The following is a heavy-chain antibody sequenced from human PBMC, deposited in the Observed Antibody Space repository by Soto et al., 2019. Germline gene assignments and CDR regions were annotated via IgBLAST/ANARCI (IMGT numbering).Heavy chain of an antibody. CDR1: GFTLSGYA. CDR3: ARRARPDFYYMDV. D-gene: IGHD6-6*01. Sequence: GGSLRLSCSASGFTLSGYAVDWVRQAPGKGLEYVSGISSNGVGTYYANSVQGRFTISRDNSKNTVYLQMGSLRPEDMAVYYCARRARPDFYYMDVWGKGTTVTVSS. J-gene: IGHJ6*03. V-gene: IGHV3-64*01. CDR2: ISSNGVGT.